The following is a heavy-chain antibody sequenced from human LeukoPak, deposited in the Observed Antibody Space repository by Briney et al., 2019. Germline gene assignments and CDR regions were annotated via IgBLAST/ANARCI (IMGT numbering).Heavy chain of an antibody. D-gene: IGHD2-15*01. CDR3: AKSVVVITFRFDD. J-gene: IGHJ4*02. Sequence: GGYLRLSCAASGFTFNSYVMSWVRQAPGKGLEWVSAINGGGGNTYYADSVKGRFTISRDNSKNMVYLEMNTLRADDTAVYYCAKSVVVITFRFDDWGQGALVTVSS. CDR1: GFTFNSYV. V-gene: IGHV3-23*01. CDR2: INGGGGNT.